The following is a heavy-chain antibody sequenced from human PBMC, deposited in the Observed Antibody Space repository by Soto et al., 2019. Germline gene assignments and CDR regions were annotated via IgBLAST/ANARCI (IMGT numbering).Heavy chain of an antibody. CDR1: GFTFSSYA. J-gene: IGHJ3*02. D-gene: IGHD3-22*01. Sequence: PGGSLRLSCAASGFTFSSYAMSWVRQAPGKGLEWVSAISGSGGSTYYADSVKGRFTISRDNSKNTLYLQMNSLRAEDTAVYYCAKSILLRLMPNDAFDIWGQGTMVTV. V-gene: IGHV3-23*01. CDR3: AKSILLRLMPNDAFDI. CDR2: ISGSGGST.